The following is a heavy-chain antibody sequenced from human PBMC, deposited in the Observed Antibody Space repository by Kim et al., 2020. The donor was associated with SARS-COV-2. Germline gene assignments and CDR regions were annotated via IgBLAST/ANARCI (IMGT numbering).Heavy chain of an antibody. Sequence: ASVKVSCKASGYTFTSYDINWVRQATGQGLEWMGWMNPNSGNTGYAQKFQGRVTMTRNTSISTAYMELGSLRSEDTAVYYCARSRLRFLEWLLVRYYYGMDVWGQGTTVTVSS. CDR3: ARSRLRFLEWLLVRYYYGMDV. J-gene: IGHJ6*02. V-gene: IGHV1-8*01. CDR1: GYTFTSYD. CDR2: MNPNSGNT. D-gene: IGHD3-3*01.